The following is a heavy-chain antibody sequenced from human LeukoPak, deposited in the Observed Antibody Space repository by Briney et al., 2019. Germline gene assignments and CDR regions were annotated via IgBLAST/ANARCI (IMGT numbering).Heavy chain of an antibody. D-gene: IGHD3-22*01. Sequence: PGGSLRLSRAASGFTFSSYAMQWVRQAPGKGLEWVAVISYDGSNKYYADCVKGRFTISRDNSKNTLYLQMNSLRAEDTAVYYCARDPDYYDSSGPGSAFDYWGQGTLVTVSS. CDR2: ISYDGSNK. J-gene: IGHJ4*02. CDR3: ARDPDYYDSSGPGSAFDY. CDR1: GFTFSSYA. V-gene: IGHV3-30*01.